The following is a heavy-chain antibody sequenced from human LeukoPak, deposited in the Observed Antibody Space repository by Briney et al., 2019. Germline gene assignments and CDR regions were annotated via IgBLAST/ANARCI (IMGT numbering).Heavy chain of an antibody. CDR3: ASKPVAAKYNWFDP. CDR2: INHSGST. CDR1: GGSFSGYY. D-gene: IGHD6-19*01. Sequence: SETLSLTCAVYGGSFSGYYWSWIRQPPGKGLEWIGEINHSGSTNYNPSLKGRVTISVDTSKNQFSLKLSSVTAADTAVYYCASKPVAAKYNWFDPWGQGTLVTVSS. J-gene: IGHJ5*02. V-gene: IGHV4-34*01.